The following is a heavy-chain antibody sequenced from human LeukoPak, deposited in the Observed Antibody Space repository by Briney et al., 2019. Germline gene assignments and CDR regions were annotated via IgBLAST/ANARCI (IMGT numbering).Heavy chain of an antibody. J-gene: IGHJ4*02. CDR2: IIPMFGIA. CDR3: AREKAMVTEEAFDY. D-gene: IGHD5-18*01. CDR1: GGTFSSYA. Sequence: ASVKVSCKASGGTFSSYAISWVRRAPGQGLEWMGRIIPMFGIANYAQKFQGRVTITADKSTSTAYMELSSLRSEDTAVYYCAREKAMVTEEAFDYWGQGTLVTVSS. V-gene: IGHV1-69*04.